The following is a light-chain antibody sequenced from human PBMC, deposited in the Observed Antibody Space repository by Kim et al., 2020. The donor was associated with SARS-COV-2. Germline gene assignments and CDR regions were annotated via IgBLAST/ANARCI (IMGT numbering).Light chain of an antibody. CDR1: ALPKQY. Sequence: SYELTQPPSVSVSPGQTARITCSGDALPKQYAYWYQQKPGQAPVLVIYKDSERPSGIPDRFSGSSSGTTVTLTISGVQAEDEADYYCQSADSSGTVVFGG. CDR2: KDS. CDR3: QSADSSGTVV. V-gene: IGLV3-25*03. J-gene: IGLJ2*01.